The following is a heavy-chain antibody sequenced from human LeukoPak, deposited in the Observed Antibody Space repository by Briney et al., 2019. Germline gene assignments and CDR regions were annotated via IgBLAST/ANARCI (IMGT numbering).Heavy chain of an antibody. V-gene: IGHV4-59*08. J-gene: IGHJ2*01. CDR2: IYYSGST. Sequence: SETLSLTCTVSGGSISSYYWSWIRQPPGKGLEWIGYIYYSGSTNYNPSLKSRVTISVDTSKNQFSLKLSPVTAADTAVYYCARRTSQTGVARRWYFDLWGRGTLVTVSS. CDR3: ARRTSQTGVARRWYFDL. CDR1: GGSISSYY. D-gene: IGHD7-27*01.